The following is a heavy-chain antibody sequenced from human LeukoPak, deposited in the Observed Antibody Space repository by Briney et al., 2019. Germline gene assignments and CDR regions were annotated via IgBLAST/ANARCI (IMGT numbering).Heavy chain of an antibody. CDR3: AKDRVVAPYEPYYYYYMDV. CDR1: GFTFSSYG. J-gene: IGHJ6*03. V-gene: IGHV3-30*02. CDR2: IRYDGSNK. Sequence: PGGSLRLSCAASGFTFSSYGMHWVRQAPGKGLEWVAFIRYDGSNKYYADSVKGRFTISRDNSKNTLYLQMNSLRAEDTAVYYCAKDRVVAPYEPYYYYYMDVWGKGTTVTISS. D-gene: IGHD2-15*01.